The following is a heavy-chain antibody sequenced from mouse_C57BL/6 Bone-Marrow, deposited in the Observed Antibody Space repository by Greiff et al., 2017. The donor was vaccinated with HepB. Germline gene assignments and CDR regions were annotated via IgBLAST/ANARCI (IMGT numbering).Heavy chain of an antibody. CDR3: ARPTGY. Sequence: EVQGVESGGDLVKPGGSLKLSCAASGFTFSSYGMSWVRQTPDKRLEWVATISSGGSYTYYPDSVKGRFTISRDNAKNTLYLQMSSLKSEDTAMYYCARPTGYWGQGTTLTVSS. J-gene: IGHJ2*01. V-gene: IGHV5-6*01. CDR1: GFTFSSYG. CDR2: ISSGGSYT.